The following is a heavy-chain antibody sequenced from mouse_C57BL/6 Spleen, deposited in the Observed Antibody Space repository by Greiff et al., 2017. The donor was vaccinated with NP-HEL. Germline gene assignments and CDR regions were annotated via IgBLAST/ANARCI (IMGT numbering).Heavy chain of an antibody. CDR2: ISNLAYSI. Sequence: EVKLVESGGGLVQPGGSLKLSCAASGFTFSDYGMAWVRQAPRKGPEWVAFISNLAYSIYYADTVTGRFTISRENAKNNLYLEMSSLRSEDTAMYYCARLGSSYWYFDVWGTGTTVTVSS. V-gene: IGHV5-15*01. CDR1: GFTFSDYG. CDR3: ARLGSSYWYFDV. D-gene: IGHD1-1*01. J-gene: IGHJ1*03.